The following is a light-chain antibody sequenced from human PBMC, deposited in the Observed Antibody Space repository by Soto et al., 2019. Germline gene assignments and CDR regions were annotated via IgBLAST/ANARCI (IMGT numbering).Light chain of an antibody. J-gene: IGKJ5*01. Sequence: IVMTPSPATLSFPPGESATLSCRASQSVSSNLAWYQQRPGQAPRLLIYGASTRATGIPARFSGSGYGTNFTLIISVLQPEDFAIYYCQQCHATPLPFGQGTRLEIK. CDR3: QQCHATPLP. CDR2: GAS. CDR1: QSVSSN. V-gene: IGKV3-15*01.